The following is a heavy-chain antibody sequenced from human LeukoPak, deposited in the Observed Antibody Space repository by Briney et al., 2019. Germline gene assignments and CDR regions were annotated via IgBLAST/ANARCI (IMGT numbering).Heavy chain of an antibody. CDR3: ARTIRQYYYDSSGYYSDY. CDR2: IYYSGST. J-gene: IGHJ4*02. Sequence: SETLSLTCTVSGGSISSGGYYWSWIRQHPGKGLEWIGYIYYSGSTYYNPSLKSRVTISVDTSKNQFSLKLSSVTAADTAVYYCARTIRQYYYDSSGYYSDYWGQGTLVTVSS. V-gene: IGHV4-31*03. D-gene: IGHD3-22*01. CDR1: GGSISSGGYY.